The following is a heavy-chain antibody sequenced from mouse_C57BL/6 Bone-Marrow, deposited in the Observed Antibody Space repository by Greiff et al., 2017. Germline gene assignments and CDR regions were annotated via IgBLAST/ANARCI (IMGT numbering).Heavy chain of an antibody. Sequence: VQLQQSGAELVKPGASVKLSCTASGFNIKDYYMHWVKQRTEQGLEWIGRIDPEDGETKYAPNFQGKATITADTSSNTAYLQLSSLTSEDTAVYYCARPYYGYDGDYWGQGTTLTVSS. CDR1: GFNIKDYY. CDR2: IDPEDGET. V-gene: IGHV14-2*01. CDR3: ARPYYGYDGDY. J-gene: IGHJ2*01. D-gene: IGHD2-9*01.